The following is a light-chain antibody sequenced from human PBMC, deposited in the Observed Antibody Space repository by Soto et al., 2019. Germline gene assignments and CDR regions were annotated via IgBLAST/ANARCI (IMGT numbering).Light chain of an antibody. CDR1: HRISSW. J-gene: IGKJ5*01. CDR3: QRYNRYSSA. CDR2: KAS. V-gene: IGKV1-5*03. Sequence: DIQMTQSPSTLSASVGDRVTITCRASHRISSWLAWYQQKPAKAPKLLIYKASSLERGVPSRFSGSGSGTEFTLTISSLQPDDVATYYCQRYNRYSSAFGQGTRRQIK.